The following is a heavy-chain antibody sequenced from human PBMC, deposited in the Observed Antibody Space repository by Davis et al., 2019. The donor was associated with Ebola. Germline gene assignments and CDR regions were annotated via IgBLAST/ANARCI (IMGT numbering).Heavy chain of an antibody. CDR2: IYYSGST. V-gene: IGHV4-39*01. D-gene: IGHD3-22*01. CDR1: GGSVSSGSYY. CDR3: ARHKGDDSSGLGDY. Sequence: PSETLSLTCTVSGGSVSSGSYYWGWIRQPPGKGLEWIGSIYYSGSTYYNPSLKSRLTISVDTSKNQFSLKLSSVTAADTAVYYCARHKGDDSSGLGDYWGQGTLVTVSS. J-gene: IGHJ4*02.